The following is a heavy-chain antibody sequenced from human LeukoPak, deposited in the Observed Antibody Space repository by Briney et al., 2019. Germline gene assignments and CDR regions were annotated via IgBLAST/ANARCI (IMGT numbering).Heavy chain of an antibody. J-gene: IGHJ5*02. Sequence: SVKVSCKASGGTFSSYAISWVRQAPGQGLEWMGGIIPIFGTANYAQKFQGRVTITTDESTSTAYMELSRLRSEGPDVYYCARGGRYQLPRGNWFDLWGQGTLVTVSS. D-gene: IGHD2-2*01. CDR2: IIPIFGTA. CDR3: ARGGRYQLPRGNWFDL. CDR1: GGTFSSYA. V-gene: IGHV1-69*05.